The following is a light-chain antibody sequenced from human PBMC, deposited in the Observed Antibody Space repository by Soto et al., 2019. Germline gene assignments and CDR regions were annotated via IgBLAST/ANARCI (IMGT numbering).Light chain of an antibody. CDR3: SSYAGGRVL. V-gene: IGLV2-23*01. Sequence: QSALTQPASVSASPGQSITISCTGTSSDVGGSDLVSWYQHYPGKAPKLIIYEGTKRPSGVSNRFSGSKSGNTASLTISGLQAEDEADYYCSSYAGGRVLFGGGTKVTVL. J-gene: IGLJ2*01. CDR2: EGT. CDR1: SSDVGGSDL.